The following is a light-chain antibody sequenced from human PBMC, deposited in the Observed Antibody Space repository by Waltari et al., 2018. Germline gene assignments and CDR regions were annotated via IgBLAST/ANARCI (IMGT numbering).Light chain of an antibody. V-gene: IGKV3-11*01. Sequence: CRAVQSVSNSLAWYQQQPGHAPRLLIYGASNRAAGIPDMFSGSGSGTDFTLTISSLDTEDVAVYFCQQRSNWPGLTFGGGTKVEIK. CDR3: QQRSNWPGLT. CDR1: QSVSNS. CDR2: GAS. J-gene: IGKJ4*02.